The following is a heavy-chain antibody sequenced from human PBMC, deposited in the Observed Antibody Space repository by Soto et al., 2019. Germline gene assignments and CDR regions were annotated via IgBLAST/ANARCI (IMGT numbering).Heavy chain of an antibody. Sequence: QVQLVQSGAEVKKPGSSVKVSCKASGGTFSSYAISWVRQAPGQGLEWMGGIIPIFGTANYAQKFQGRVTITAAEATSTAYMELSSLRSEDTAVYYCARDGEIAAALDYWGQGTLVTVSS. J-gene: IGHJ4*02. V-gene: IGHV1-69*01. CDR2: IIPIFGTA. CDR3: ARDGEIAAALDY. D-gene: IGHD6-13*01. CDR1: GGTFSSYA.